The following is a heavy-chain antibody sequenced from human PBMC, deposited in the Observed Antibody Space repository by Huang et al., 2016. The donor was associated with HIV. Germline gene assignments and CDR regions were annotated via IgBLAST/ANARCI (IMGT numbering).Heavy chain of an antibody. D-gene: IGHD3-3*01. CDR1: GFTFGDYA. CDR3: TRENYDFWSGYYKYYFDY. CDR2: IRSKGSGGTT. Sequence: EVQLVESGGGLVKPGRSLRLSCTASGFTFGDYAMSWFRQAPGEGLEWVGFIRSKGSGGTTEDAASVKGRFTISRDDSKSIAYLQMNSLKIEDTAVYYCTRENYDFWSGYYKYYFDYWGQGTLVTVSS. V-gene: IGHV3-49*05. J-gene: IGHJ4*02.